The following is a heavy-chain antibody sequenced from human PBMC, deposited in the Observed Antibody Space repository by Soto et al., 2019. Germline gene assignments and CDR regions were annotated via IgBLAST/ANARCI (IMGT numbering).Heavy chain of an antibody. CDR2: ISAYNGNT. D-gene: IGHD3-16*01. CDR1: GYTFTNFG. V-gene: IGHV1-18*01. CDR3: ARGGTPMDH. J-gene: IGHJ4*02. Sequence: QVKLVQSGAEVKKPGASVKVSCETSGYTFTNFGLSWVRQAPGQGLEWMGWISAYNGNTHYAQNFQGRVTMTTDTSTRTAYIERRSLRSEDTAVYYCARGGTPMDHWGQGTLVTVSS.